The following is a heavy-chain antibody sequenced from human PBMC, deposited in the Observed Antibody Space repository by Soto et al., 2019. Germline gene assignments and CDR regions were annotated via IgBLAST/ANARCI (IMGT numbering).Heavy chain of an antibody. D-gene: IGHD3-10*01. CDR1: GFTFSSYG. V-gene: IGHV3-33*01. J-gene: IGHJ4*02. CDR3: ARGYYGSGSYLGERFFDIRGDCCAIDY. CDR2: IWYDGSNK. Sequence: GGSLRLSCAASGFTFSSYGMHWVRQAPGKGLEWVAVIWYDGSNKYYADSVKGRFTISRDNSKNKLYLQMNSLRAEDTAVYYCARGYYGSGSYLGERFFDIRGDCCAIDYWGQGTLVTVSS.